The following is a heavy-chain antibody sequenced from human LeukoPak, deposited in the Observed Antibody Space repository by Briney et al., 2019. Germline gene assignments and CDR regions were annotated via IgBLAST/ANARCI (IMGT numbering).Heavy chain of an antibody. CDR3: ARLSVGRSSTSRYRVPVQTRNTKDKATYYYYYMDV. D-gene: IGHD2-2*01. CDR1: GGSISSSSYY. J-gene: IGHJ6*03. CDR2: IYYSGST. Sequence: SETLSLTCTVSGGSISSSSYYWGWIRQPPGKGLEWIGSIYYSGSTYYNPSLKSRVTISVDTSKNQFSLKLSSVTAADTAVYYCARLSVGRSSTSRYRVPVQTRNTKDKATYYYYYMDVWGKGTTVTISS. V-gene: IGHV4-39*01.